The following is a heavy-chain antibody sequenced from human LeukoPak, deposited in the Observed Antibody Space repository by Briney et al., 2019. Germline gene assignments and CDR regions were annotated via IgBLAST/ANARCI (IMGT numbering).Heavy chain of an antibody. CDR2: IKQDGSEK. D-gene: IGHD6-25*01. V-gene: IGHV3-7*01. CDR1: GFTFSSYA. CDR3: ARDAATYPNDY. J-gene: IGHJ4*02. Sequence: GGSLRLSCAASGFTFSSYAMSWVRQAPGKGLEWVANIKQDGSEKYYVDSVKGRFTISRDNAKNSLYLQMNSLRAEDTAVYYCARDAATYPNDYWGQGTLVTVSS.